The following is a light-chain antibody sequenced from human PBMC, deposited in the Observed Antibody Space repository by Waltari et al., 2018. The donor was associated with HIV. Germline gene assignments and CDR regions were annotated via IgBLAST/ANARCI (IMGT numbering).Light chain of an antibody. J-gene: IGLJ3*02. CDR3: AAWDDSLSGLNWV. CDR1: SPNIGSNY. Sequence: QSVLTQPPSASGTPGQRVTIPCSGSSPNIGSNYVDWYQPLPGTTPTLLIYRNNQRPSGVPDRFSGSKSGTSASLAISGLRSEDEADYYCAAWDDSLSGLNWVFGGGTKLTVL. CDR2: RNN. V-gene: IGLV1-47*01.